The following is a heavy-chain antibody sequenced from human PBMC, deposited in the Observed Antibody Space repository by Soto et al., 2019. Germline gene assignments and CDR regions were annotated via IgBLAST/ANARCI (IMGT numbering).Heavy chain of an antibody. CDR1: GFTFSSYG. V-gene: IGHV3-33*01. CDR3: ARRLGYYYADGMDV. Sequence: VGSVRLSCAASGFTFSSYGMHWVRQAPGKGLEWVAVIWYDGSNKYYADSVKGRFTISRDNSKNTLYLQMNSLRAEDTAVYYCARRLGYYYADGMDVWGQGTTVTVSS. J-gene: IGHJ6*02. CDR2: IWYDGSNK.